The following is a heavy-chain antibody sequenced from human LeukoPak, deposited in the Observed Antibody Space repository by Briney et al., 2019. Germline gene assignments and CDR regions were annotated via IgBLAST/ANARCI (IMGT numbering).Heavy chain of an antibody. CDR3: ARDVLWAATWRPYYYYGMDV. CDR1: GGSISSYY. D-gene: IGHD2-15*01. CDR2: IYTSGST. V-gene: IGHV4-4*07. J-gene: IGHJ6*02. Sequence: SETLSLTCTVSGGSISSYYWSWIRQPAGKGLEWIGRIYTSGSTNYNPSLKSRVTMSVDTSKNQFSLKLSSVTAADTAVYYCARDVLWAATWRPYYYYGMDVWGQGTTVTASS.